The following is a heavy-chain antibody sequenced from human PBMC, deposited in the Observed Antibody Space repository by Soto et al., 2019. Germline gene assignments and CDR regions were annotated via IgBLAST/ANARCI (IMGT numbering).Heavy chain of an antibody. V-gene: IGHV4-59*01. CDR3: ARGYCSSTIGYIWHNWFDP. Sequence: QVQLQESGPGLVKPSETLSLTCTVSGGSISRYYWSWIRQPPGKGLEWIGYIYYSGRTNYNPSLKSRVTISVDTSKNQVSLKLSSVTAADTAVYYCARGYCSSTIGYIWHNWFDPWGQGTLVTVSS. J-gene: IGHJ5*02. CDR2: IYYSGRT. D-gene: IGHD2-2*02. CDR1: GGSISRYY.